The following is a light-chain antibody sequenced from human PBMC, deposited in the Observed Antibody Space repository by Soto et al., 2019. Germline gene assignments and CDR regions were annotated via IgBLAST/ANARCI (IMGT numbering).Light chain of an antibody. J-gene: IGKJ4*01. CDR1: QGISKY. Sequence: SSLSASVGDRVHITCRARQGISKYLAWYQQKPGKVPKLLIYAASTLQSGVPSRFSGSGSGTDFTLTISSLQPEHVANSYCQTGLSIPVNFGLRTRVDIK. CDR2: AAS. V-gene: IGKV1-27*01. CDR3: QTGLSIPVN.